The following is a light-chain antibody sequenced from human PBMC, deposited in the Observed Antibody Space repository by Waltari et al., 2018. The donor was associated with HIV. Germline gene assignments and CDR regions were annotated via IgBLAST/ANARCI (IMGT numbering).Light chain of an antibody. CDR2: EVT. Sequence: QSALTQPASVSGSPGQSITISCTGTSTDVGNFNIVSWYQQYPGNAPKLLIYEVTKRPSGPSNRFSASKSGNTASLTISGLRAEDEADYYCYSYSDTSSSYVFGTGTKVTVL. J-gene: IGLJ1*01. CDR1: STDVGNFNI. V-gene: IGLV2-23*02. CDR3: YSYSDTSSSYV.